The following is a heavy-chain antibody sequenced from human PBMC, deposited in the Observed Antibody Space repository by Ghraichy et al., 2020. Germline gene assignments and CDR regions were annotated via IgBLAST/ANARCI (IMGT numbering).Heavy chain of an antibody. J-gene: IGHJ6*02. D-gene: IGHD1-7*01. CDR2: TYYRSKWYN. CDR3: ARDLAVWAGTTGVLYGMDV. Sequence: SQNLSLTCAISGDSVSSNSAAWNWIRQSPSRGLEWLGRTYYRSKWYNDYAVSVKSRITINPDTSKNQFSLQLNSVTPEDTAVYYCARDLAVWAGTTGVLYGMDVWGQGTTVTVSS. CDR1: GDSVSSNSAA. V-gene: IGHV6-1*01.